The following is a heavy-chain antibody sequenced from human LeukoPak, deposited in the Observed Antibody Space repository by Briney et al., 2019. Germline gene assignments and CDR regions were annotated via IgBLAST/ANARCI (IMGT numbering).Heavy chain of an antibody. Sequence: PSQTLSLTCTVSGDSISSRNYYWGSIRHPAGKGLEWIGRDDIRGSTNSNPSLKSRVTMSIDMSKKQFSLKLSSVTAADTAVYYCAMWGGSPGGWYFGLWGRGTLVTVSS. CDR2: DDIRGST. V-gene: IGHV4-61*02. CDR3: AMWGGSPGGWYFGL. CDR1: GDSISSRNYY. D-gene: IGHD3-16*01. J-gene: IGHJ2*01.